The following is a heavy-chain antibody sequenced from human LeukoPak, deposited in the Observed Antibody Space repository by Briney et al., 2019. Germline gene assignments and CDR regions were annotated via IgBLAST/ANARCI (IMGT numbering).Heavy chain of an antibody. Sequence: PGGSLRLSCVASGFTFSRSWMSWARQAPGKGLKWVSTITTGGPNTYYADSVKGRFTVSRDDSKNTLYLQMNSLRAEDTAVYYCAKDGGLWVSAHWGDSWGRGTLVTVSS. D-gene: IGHD7-27*01. CDR1: GFTFSRSW. J-gene: IGHJ4*02. V-gene: IGHV3-23*01. CDR2: ITTGGPNT. CDR3: AKDGGLWVSAHWGDS.